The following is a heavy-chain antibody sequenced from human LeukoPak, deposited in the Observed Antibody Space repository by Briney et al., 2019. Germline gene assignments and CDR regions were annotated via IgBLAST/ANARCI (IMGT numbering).Heavy chain of an antibody. D-gene: IGHD2-2*01. Sequence: GGSLRLSCAASGFTFNNYAMSWVRQAPGKGLEWVSAISASGGTTYYADSAKGRFTISRDNSENTLFLQMNSPRAEDTAVYYCAKEPREYCSSTSCPNWFDSWGQGTLVTVSS. CDR1: GFTFNNYA. CDR2: ISASGGTT. CDR3: AKEPREYCSSTSCPNWFDS. J-gene: IGHJ5*01. V-gene: IGHV3-23*01.